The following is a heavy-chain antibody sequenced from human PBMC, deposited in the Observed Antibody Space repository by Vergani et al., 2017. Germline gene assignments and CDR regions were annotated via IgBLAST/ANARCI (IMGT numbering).Heavy chain of an antibody. CDR2: ISPHTGRT. Sequence: QIQLVQSAAEVKKPGAALNVSCKASGYTFRNKDISWLRQAPGQGLEWMGSISPHTGRTNTAQQFQDRVIMTTYTSTSTAYLSLGTLTSDDTAVYFCARNFLGRDIEVVPTAPFWLFDLWGRGTRVTVSS. CDR3: ARNFLGRDIEVVPTAPFWLFDL. V-gene: IGHV1-18*01. CDR1: GYTFRNKD. J-gene: IGHJ2*01. D-gene: IGHD2-2*01.